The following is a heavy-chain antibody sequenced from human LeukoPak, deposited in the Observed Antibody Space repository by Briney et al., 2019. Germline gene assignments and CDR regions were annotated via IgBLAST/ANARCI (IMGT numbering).Heavy chain of an antibody. V-gene: IGHV4-4*07. J-gene: IGHJ4*02. D-gene: IGHD3-22*01. CDR1: GGSISSYY. CDR2: IYASGST. CDR3: AREPITMIATFGY. Sequence: SETLSLTCTVSGGSISSYYWSWIRQPAGKGLEWIRRIYASGSTNYNPSLKSRVTMSVDTSKNQFSMKVRSVTAADTDVYYCAREPITMIATFGYWGQGTLVTVSS.